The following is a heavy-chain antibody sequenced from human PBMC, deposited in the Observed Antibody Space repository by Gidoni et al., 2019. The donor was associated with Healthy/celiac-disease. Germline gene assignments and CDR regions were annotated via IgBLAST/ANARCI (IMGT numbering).Heavy chain of an antibody. CDR2: IYYSGST. CDR3: ARRRGSGWPFDY. D-gene: IGHD6-19*01. Sequence: QVQLQASGPGLVQLSETLSPTCTVSGGSISSYYWSWIRQPPGKGLEWIGYIYYSGSTNYNPHLKSRVTISVDTSKNQFSLKLSSVTAADTAVYYCARRRGSGWPFDYWGQGTLVTVSS. CDR1: GGSISSYY. V-gene: IGHV4-59*08. J-gene: IGHJ4*02.